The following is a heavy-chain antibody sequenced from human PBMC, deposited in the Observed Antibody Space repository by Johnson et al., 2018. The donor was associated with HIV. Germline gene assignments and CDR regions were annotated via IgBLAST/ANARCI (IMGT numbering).Heavy chain of an antibody. CDR2: ISWYSGRL. J-gene: IGHJ3*02. CDR3: GSFNDAFDI. V-gene: IGHV3-9*01. D-gene: IGHD1-26*01. Sequence: VLLVESGGGLVQPGRSLRLACAASGFTFDDYAMHWVRQAPGQGLEWESGISWYSGRLGYADSVKGRFTISRDNAKNSLYLQMNRLRAEDTALYYCGSFNDAFDIWGQGTMVTVSS. CDR1: GFTFDDYA.